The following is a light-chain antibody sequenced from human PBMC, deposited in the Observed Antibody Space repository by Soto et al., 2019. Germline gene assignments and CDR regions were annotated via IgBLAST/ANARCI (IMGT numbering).Light chain of an antibody. J-gene: IGLJ2*01. Sequence: QTVVTQEPSLTVSPGGTVTLTCGSNTGAVTTGHYPYWFQQKPGQAPRTLIYDTNNKHSCTPARFSGSLLGGKAALTLSGAQPEDEADYYCLLSYRGVGVFGGGTKVTVL. CDR1: TGAVTTGHY. CDR2: DTN. CDR3: LLSYRGVGV. V-gene: IGLV7-46*01.